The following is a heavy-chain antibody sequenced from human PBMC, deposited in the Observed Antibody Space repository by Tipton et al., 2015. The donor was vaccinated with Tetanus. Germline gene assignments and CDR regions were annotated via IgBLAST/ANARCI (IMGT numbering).Heavy chain of an antibody. CDR3: ARDVRAEMGFDY. D-gene: IGHD1-26*01. CDR1: GYTFTSYG. Sequence: VQLVQSGDEVKRPGASVKVSCKASGYTFTSYGINWVRQAPGQGLEWMGWVSAYNGRTNYAQKVRDRVTMTTDTSTSTAYMELRSLRSDDTALHYCARDVRAEMGFDYWGRGTRVTVSS. CDR2: VSAYNGRT. V-gene: IGHV1-18*01. J-gene: IGHJ4*02.